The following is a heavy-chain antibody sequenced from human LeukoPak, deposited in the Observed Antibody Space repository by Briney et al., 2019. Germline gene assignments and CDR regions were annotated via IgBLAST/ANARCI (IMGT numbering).Heavy chain of an antibody. CDR3: TRDEDEELVRDY. V-gene: IGHV3-21*01. J-gene: IGHJ4*02. D-gene: IGHD6-13*01. Sequence: GGSLRLSCAASGFIFSRYTMNWVRQTPGKGLEWVSSISSTSTYIYYADSVKGRFTVSRDNAKKSLYLEMNSLRADDTAVYYCTRDEDEELVRDYWGQGTLVTVSS. CDR2: ISSTSTYI. CDR1: GFIFSRYT.